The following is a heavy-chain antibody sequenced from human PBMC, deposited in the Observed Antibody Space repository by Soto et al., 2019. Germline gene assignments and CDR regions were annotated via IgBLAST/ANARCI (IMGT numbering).Heavy chain of an antibody. D-gene: IGHD4-17*01. V-gene: IGHV3-66*01. J-gene: IGHJ4*02. CDR1: GFTVSSNY. Sequence: GGSLRLSCAASGFTVSSNYMSWVRQAPGKGLEWVSVVYSGGSTYYADSVKGRFTIFRDNSKNTLYLQMNSLRAEDTAVYYCARDTYGDSVWDYWGQGTLVTVSS. CDR3: ARDTYGDSVWDY. CDR2: VYSGGST.